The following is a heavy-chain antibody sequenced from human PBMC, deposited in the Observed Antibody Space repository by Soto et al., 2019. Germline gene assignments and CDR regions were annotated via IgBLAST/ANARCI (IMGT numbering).Heavy chain of an antibody. CDR1: GGSFSGYY. V-gene: IGHV4-34*01. D-gene: IGHD3-10*01. CDR3: ARSYYGSGRAPYYYGMDV. Sequence: QVQLQQWGAGLLKPSETLSLTCAVYGGSFSGYYWSWIRQPPGKGLEWIGEINHSGSTNYNPSLKSRVTISVDTSKNQFSLKLSSVTAADTAVYYCARSYYGSGRAPYYYGMDVWGQGTTVTVSS. CDR2: INHSGST. J-gene: IGHJ6*02.